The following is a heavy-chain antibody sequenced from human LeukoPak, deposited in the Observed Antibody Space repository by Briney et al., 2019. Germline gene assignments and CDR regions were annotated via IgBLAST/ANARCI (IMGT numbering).Heavy chain of an antibody. V-gene: IGHV1-2*02. J-gene: IGHJ5*02. CDR3: ARDEATGMDFGGCFDP. CDR1: GYTFTGYY. D-gene: IGHD3-10*01. Sequence: GASVKVSCKASGYTFTGYYMHWVRQAPGQGLEWMGWINPNSGGTNYAQKFQGRVTMTRDTSISTAYMELSRLRSDDTAVYYCARDEATGMDFGGCFDPWGQGTLVTVSS. CDR2: INPNSGGT.